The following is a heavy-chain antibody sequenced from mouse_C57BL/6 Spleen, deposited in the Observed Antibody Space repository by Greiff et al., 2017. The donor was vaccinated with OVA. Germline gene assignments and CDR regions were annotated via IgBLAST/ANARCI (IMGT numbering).Heavy chain of an antibody. CDR1: GYSFTSGYI. CDR2: ISYDGSN. J-gene: IGHJ4*01. V-gene: IGHV3-6*01. Sequence: ESGPGLVKPSQSLTLSCSVTGYSFTSGYIWNWIRQLPGNLLECVDTISYDGSNNYNQSLKNQTTITRDTSNNQFFLKMNSVTTEDTATYYCARFYYGNYFYYARDYWGQGTSVTVSS. CDR3: ARFYYGNYFYYARDY. D-gene: IGHD2-1*01.